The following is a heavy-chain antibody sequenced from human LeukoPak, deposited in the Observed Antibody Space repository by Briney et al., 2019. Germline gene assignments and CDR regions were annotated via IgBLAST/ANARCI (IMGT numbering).Heavy chain of an antibody. J-gene: IGHJ6*02. Sequence: SETLSLTCTVSGGSISSYYWSWIRQPPGKGLEWIGYIYYSESTNYNPSLKSRVTISVDTSKNQFSLKLSSVTAADTAVYYCARVSGYYGSGSYAPFYYYYGMDVWGQGTTVTVSS. CDR3: ARVSGYYGSGSYAPFYYYYGMDV. V-gene: IGHV4-59*01. CDR1: GGSISSYY. D-gene: IGHD3-10*01. CDR2: IYYSEST.